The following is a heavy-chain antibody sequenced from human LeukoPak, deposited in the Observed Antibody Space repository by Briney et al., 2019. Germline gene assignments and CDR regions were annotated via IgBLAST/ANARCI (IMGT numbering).Heavy chain of an antibody. CDR3: ARDIAAAGSVV. D-gene: IGHD6-13*01. Sequence: TGGSLRLSCAASGFTFSSYWMHWVRHAPGKGLVWVSRINRDGSSTSYADSVKGRFTISRDNAKNTLYLQMNSLRAEDTAVYYCARDIAAAGSVVWGQGTLVTVSS. CDR2: INRDGSST. CDR1: GFTFSSYW. V-gene: IGHV3-74*01. J-gene: IGHJ4*02.